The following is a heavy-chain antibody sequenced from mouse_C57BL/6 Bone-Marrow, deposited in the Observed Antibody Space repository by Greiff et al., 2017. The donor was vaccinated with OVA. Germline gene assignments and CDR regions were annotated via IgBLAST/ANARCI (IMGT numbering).Heavy chain of an antibody. CDR2: ISNGGGST. J-gene: IGHJ4*01. V-gene: IGHV5-12*01. D-gene: IGHD2-2*01. CDR1: GFTFSDYY. Sequence: EVKLMESGGGLVQPGGSLKLSCAASGFTFSDYYMYWVRQTPEKRLEWVAYISNGGGSTYYPDTVKGRFTISRDNAKNTLYLQMSRLKSEDTAMYYCARWLPYYYAMDYWGQGTSVTVSS. CDR3: ARWLPYYYAMDY.